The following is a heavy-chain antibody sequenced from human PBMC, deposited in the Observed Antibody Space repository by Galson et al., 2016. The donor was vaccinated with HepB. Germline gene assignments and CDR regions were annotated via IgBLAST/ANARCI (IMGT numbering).Heavy chain of an antibody. Sequence: SLRLSCAASGFTFSTQSMNWVRQAPGKGLEWVASISSRSTYIHYADSVEGRFTISRDNAENSLYLEMSSLRVEDTAVYYCAREKGGSTMSSHWFDPWGQGTLVAVSS. J-gene: IGHJ5*02. D-gene: IGHD3-10*02. CDR2: ISSRSTYI. CDR3: AREKGGSTMSSHWFDP. V-gene: IGHV3-21*01. CDR1: GFTFSTQS.